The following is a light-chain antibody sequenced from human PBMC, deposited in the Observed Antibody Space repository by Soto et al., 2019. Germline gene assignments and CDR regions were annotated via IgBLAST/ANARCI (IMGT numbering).Light chain of an antibody. CDR2: KAS. Sequence: DIPMTQSPSTLSASVGDTVTITCRASQSISNWLAWYQQKPGQAPKLLIHKASTLESGVPSRFSGSGSGTEFTLTISSLQPDEFATFYCQQYDRFPYTFGQGTKLEIK. J-gene: IGKJ2*01. CDR1: QSISNW. CDR3: QQYDRFPYT. V-gene: IGKV1-5*03.